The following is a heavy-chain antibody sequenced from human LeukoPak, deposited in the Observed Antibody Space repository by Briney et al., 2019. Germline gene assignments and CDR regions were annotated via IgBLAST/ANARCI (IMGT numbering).Heavy chain of an antibody. J-gene: IGHJ4*02. D-gene: IGHD2/OR15-2a*01. CDR3: ANSISMDFEY. V-gene: IGHV4-4*07. Sequence: SETLSLTCTVSGGSVSTYYWNWIGQPAGKGLEWIGRIYNGENTNYNPSLESRVTISIDRSKNQFSLKLTSVTAADTAVYYCANSISMDFEYWGQGTLVTVSS. CDR2: IYNGENT. CDR1: GGSVSTYY.